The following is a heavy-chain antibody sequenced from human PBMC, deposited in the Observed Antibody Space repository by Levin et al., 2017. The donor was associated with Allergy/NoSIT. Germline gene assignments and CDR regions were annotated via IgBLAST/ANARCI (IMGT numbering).Heavy chain of an antibody. J-gene: IGHJ5*02. CDR2: ISAYNGNT. D-gene: IGHD1-14*01. CDR3: ARSQGRPRTYDP. Sequence: GESLKISCKASGYTFTSYGISWVRQAPGQGLEWMGWISAYNGNTNYAQKLQGRVTMTTDTSTSTAYMELRSLRSDDTAVYYCARSQGRPRTYDPWGQGTLVTVSS. CDR1: GYTFTSYG. V-gene: IGHV1-18*01.